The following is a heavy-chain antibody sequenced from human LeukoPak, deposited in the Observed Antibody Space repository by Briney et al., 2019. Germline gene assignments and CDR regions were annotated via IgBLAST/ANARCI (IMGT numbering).Heavy chain of an antibody. Sequence: SGGSLRLSCAASGFTFSSYSMNWVRQAPGKGLEWVSSISSSSSYIYYADSAKGRFTISRDNAKNSLYLQMNSLRAEDTAVYYCARVKHIVVVTAITSDYWGQGTLVTVSS. CDR3: ARVKHIVVVTAITSDY. CDR2: ISSSSSYI. V-gene: IGHV3-21*01. D-gene: IGHD2-21*02. J-gene: IGHJ4*02. CDR1: GFTFSSYS.